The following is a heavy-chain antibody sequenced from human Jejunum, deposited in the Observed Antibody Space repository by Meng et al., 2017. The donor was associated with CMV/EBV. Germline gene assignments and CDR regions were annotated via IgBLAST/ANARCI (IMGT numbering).Heavy chain of an antibody. V-gene: IGHV4-39*07. J-gene: IGHJ4*02. Sequence: QLQESGPGLGKPSETLSLPCTASGGSVNRNTYYWGWIRQPPGKSLEWIGTIFDSGSAFYNPSLQSRVSVSIDMSRNQLSLSLSSVTAADTAVYYCVRDHGSSSWFFYWGQGTLVTVSS. CDR3: VRDHGSSSWFFY. CDR2: IFDSGSA. CDR1: GGSVNRNTYY. D-gene: IGHD6-13*01.